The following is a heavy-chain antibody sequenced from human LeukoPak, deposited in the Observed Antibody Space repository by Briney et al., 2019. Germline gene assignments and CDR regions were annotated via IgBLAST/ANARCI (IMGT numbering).Heavy chain of an antibody. CDR3: ARDRRDGSTSSGFDY. J-gene: IGHJ4*02. V-gene: IGHV3-30*01. CDR1: GFTFSSYA. CDR2: ISYDGSNK. Sequence: PGGSLRLSCAASGFTFSSYAMHWVRQAPGKGLEWVAVISYDGSNKYYADSVKGRFTISRDNSKNTLYLQMNSLRAEDTAVYYCARDRRDGSTSSGFDYWGQGTLVTVSS. D-gene: IGHD2-2*01.